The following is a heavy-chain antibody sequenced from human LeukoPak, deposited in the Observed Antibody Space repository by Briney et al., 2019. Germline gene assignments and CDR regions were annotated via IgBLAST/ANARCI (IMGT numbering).Heavy chain of an antibody. CDR1: GFTFSNYW. J-gene: IGHJ4*02. CDR3: ARDPSGCYWSYFDY. V-gene: IGHV3-7*01. D-gene: IGHD1-26*01. CDR2: IKQDGSEK. Sequence: GGSLRLSCAASGFTFSNYWMSWVRQAPGKGLEWVANIKQDGSEKYYVDSVKGRFTISRDNAKNSLYLQMNSLRAEDTAVYYCARDPSGCYWSYFDYWGQGTLVTVSS.